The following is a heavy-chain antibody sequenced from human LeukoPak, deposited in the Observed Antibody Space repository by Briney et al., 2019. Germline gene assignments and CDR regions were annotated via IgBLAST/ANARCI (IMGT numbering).Heavy chain of an antibody. CDR3: AKAGYSSSWYWFMYYYYMDV. CDR2: ISYDGSNK. Sequence: PGGSLRLSCAASGFTFSSYGMHWVRQAQGKGLEWVAVISYDGSNKYYADSVKGRFTISRDNSKNTLYLQMNSLRAEDTAVYYCAKAGYSSSWYWFMYYYYMDVWGKGTTVTVSS. CDR1: GFTFSSYG. J-gene: IGHJ6*03. D-gene: IGHD6-13*01. V-gene: IGHV3-30*18.